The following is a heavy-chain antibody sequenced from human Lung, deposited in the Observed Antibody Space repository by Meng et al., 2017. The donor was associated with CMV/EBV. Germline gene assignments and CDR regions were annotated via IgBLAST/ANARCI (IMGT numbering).Heavy chain of an antibody. V-gene: IGHV1-18*01. CDR2: INAYNGDT. Sequence: QAQLVQSGGEVKKPGASVTVSCKASGYTFTNYGITWVRQAPGQGLEWMGWINAYNGDTNCAQTLQGRVTMTTDTSTSTAYMELRSLRSDDTAVYYCARVEVGITSGDYWGQGTLVTVSS. J-gene: IGHJ4*02. CDR3: ARVEVGITSGDY. D-gene: IGHD1-26*01. CDR1: GYTFTNYG.